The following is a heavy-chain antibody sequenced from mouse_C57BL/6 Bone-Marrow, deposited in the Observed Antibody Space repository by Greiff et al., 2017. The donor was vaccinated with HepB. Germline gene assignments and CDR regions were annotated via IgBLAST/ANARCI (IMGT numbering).Heavy chain of an antibody. CDR1: GYTFTSYW. CDR3: ARYPGYFDV. Sequence: QVHVKQSGAELVKPGASVKLSCKASGYTFTSYWMQWVKQRPGQGLEWIGEIDPSDSYTNYNQKFKGKATLTVDTSSSTAYMQLSSLTSEDSAVYYCARYPGYFDVWGTGTTVTVSS. J-gene: IGHJ1*03. V-gene: IGHV1-50*01. CDR2: IDPSDSYT.